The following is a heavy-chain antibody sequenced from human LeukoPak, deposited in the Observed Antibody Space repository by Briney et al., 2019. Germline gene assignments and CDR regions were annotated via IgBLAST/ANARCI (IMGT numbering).Heavy chain of an antibody. D-gene: IGHD3-10*01. CDR1: GYTFTGYY. J-gene: IGHJ3*02. Sequence: ASVKVSCKASGYTFTGYYMHWVRQAPGQGLEWMGWINPNSGGTNYAQKFQGRVTMTRDTSISTAYMELSRLRSDDTAVYYCARGALLWFLTLDIWGQGTMVTVSS. CDR2: INPNSGGT. V-gene: IGHV1-2*02. CDR3: ARGALLWFLTLDI.